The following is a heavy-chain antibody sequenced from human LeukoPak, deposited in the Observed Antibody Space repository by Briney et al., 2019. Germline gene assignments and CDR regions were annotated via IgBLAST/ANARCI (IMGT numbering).Heavy chain of an antibody. CDR1: GRPIMSVY. V-gene: IGHV4-4*07. D-gene: IGHD3-10*01. CDR3: ARGFGSGTSPIDL. CDR2: IYATDLT. J-gene: IGHJ5*02. Sequence: PSETLSLTCTVSGRPIMSVYGNWIRQSAGKGLEWIGRIYATDLTNYNPSLKSRVTLSVDMSKNELSLTLKSVTAADTAVYYCARGFGSGTSPIDLWGQGALVTVSS.